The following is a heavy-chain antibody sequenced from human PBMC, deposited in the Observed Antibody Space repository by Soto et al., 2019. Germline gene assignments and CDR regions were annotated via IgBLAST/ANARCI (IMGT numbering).Heavy chain of an antibody. CDR1: GFTFSSYV. J-gene: IGHJ4*02. V-gene: IGHV3-30-3*01. CDR2: ISYDGSNK. Sequence: PGGSLRLSCAASGFTFSSYVMHWVRQAPGKGLEWAAAISYDGSNKYDADSVKGRFTISRDNSKNTLYLQMNSLRAEDTAVYYCARAPSIAVAELDYWGQGTLVTVSS. D-gene: IGHD6-19*01. CDR3: ARAPSIAVAELDY.